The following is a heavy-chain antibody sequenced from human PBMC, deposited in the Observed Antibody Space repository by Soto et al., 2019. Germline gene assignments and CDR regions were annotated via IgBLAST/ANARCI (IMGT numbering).Heavy chain of an antibody. Sequence: QVQLVQSGAEVKKPGASVKVSCTASGYTFTGYYMHWVRQAPGQGLEWMGWINPNNGGTNYAQKLQGSTTTTNDTSSSTAYMERSRLRSDDAAVYYWARGYCSGGSCSEGHDCWGQGTLVTVSS. D-gene: IGHD2-15*01. CDR2: INPNNGGT. V-gene: IGHV1-2*02. CDR1: GYTFTGYY. CDR3: ARGYCSGGSCSEGHDC. J-gene: IGHJ4*02.